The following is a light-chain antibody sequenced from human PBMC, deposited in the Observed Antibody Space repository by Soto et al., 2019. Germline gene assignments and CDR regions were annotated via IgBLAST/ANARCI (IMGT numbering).Light chain of an antibody. CDR2: DAS. Sequence: EIVLTQSPDTLSLSPGERATLSCRASQGIGTDLAWFQQKTGQAPRLLIYDASNRATGIPARFSGSGSGTDFTLTISSLEPEDFGVYYCHQRRDWPPVTFGQGTKLEIK. J-gene: IGKJ2*01. CDR1: QGIGTD. CDR3: HQRRDWPPVT. V-gene: IGKV3-11*01.